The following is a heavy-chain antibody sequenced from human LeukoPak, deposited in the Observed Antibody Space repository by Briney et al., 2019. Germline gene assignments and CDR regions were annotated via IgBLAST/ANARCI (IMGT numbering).Heavy chain of an antibody. V-gene: IGHV4-59*11. CDR3: ARLYDSSGYTNWLDP. CDR1: GGSISSHY. D-gene: IGHD3-22*01. CDR2: IYYSGSS. J-gene: IGHJ5*02. Sequence: SSETLSLTCTVSGGSISSHYWSWIRQPPGKGLERIGYIYYSGSSKYNPSLKSRVTISVDTSKNQFSLKLSSVTAADTAVYYCARLYDSSGYTNWLDPWGQGTLVTVSS.